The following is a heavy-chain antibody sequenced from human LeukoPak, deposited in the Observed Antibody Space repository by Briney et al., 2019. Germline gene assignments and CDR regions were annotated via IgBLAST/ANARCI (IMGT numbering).Heavy chain of an antibody. D-gene: IGHD1-1*01. CDR3: ARALTDYSQLPSDAFDI. CDR1: GYTFTSYA. CDR2: INTNTGNP. Sequence: GGSLRLSCAASGYTFTSYAMNWVRQAPGQGLEWMGWINTNTGNPTYTQGFTGRFVFSLDTSVSTAYLQISSLKAEDTAVYYCARALTDYSQLPSDAFDIWGQGTMVTVSS. J-gene: IGHJ3*02. V-gene: IGHV7-4-1*02.